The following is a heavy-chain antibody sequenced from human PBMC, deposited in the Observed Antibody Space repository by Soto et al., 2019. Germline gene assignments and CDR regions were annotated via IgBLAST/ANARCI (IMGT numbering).Heavy chain of an antibody. D-gene: IGHD3-22*01. J-gene: IGHJ6*02. CDR2: ISGSGGST. Sequence: GGSLRLSCAASGFTFSSYAMSWVRQAPGKGLEWVSAISGSGGSTYYADSVKGRFTISRDNSKNALYLQMNSLRAEDTAVYYCARAEYYYDSSGYYSEDYYGMDVWGQGTTVTVSS. CDR1: GFTFSSYA. V-gene: IGHV3-23*01. CDR3: ARAEYYYDSSGYYSEDYYGMDV.